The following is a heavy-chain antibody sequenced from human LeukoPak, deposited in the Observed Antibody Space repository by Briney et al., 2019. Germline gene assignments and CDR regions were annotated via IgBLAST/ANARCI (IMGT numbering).Heavy chain of an antibody. CDR3: AKDSSGRGAFDI. CDR1: GFIFSSYT. CDR2: ISGSGGST. J-gene: IGHJ3*02. Sequence: GGSLRLSCAASGFIFSSYTMNWVRQAPGKGLEWVSAISGSGGSTFYADSVKGRFTISRDNSKNTLYLQMNSLRAEDTAVYYCAKDSSGRGAFDIWGQGTMVTVSS. V-gene: IGHV3-23*01. D-gene: IGHD1-26*01.